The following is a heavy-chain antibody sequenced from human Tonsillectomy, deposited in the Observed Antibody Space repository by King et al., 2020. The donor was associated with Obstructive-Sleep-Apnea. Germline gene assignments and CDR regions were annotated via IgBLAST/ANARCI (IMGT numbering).Heavy chain of an antibody. Sequence: VQLQESGPGLVKPSETLSLTCTASVDSISNYYWSWIRQPPGKGLEWIGYMYYSGNTNYNPSLKSRVTISVDTSKIQFSLRLSSVTAADTAVYYCARHRGVEDYGGYGDYFDYWGQGTLVTVSS. J-gene: IGHJ4*02. D-gene: IGHD5-12*01. CDR2: MYYSGNT. V-gene: IGHV4-59*08. CDR3: ARHRGVEDYGGYGDYFDY. CDR1: VDSISNYY.